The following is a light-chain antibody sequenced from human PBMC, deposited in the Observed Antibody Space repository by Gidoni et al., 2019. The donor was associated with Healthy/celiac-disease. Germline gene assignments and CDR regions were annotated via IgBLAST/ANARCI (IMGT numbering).Light chain of an antibody. CDR1: SSNIGSNT. CDR2: SNN. Sequence: QSVLTQPPPASGTPGHRVTISCSGSSSNIGSNTVNWYQQLPGTAPKLLIYSNNQRPSGVPDRFPGSKSGTSASLAISGLQSEDEADYYCAAWDDSLNGYWVFGGGTKLTVL. CDR3: AAWDDSLNGYWV. V-gene: IGLV1-44*01. J-gene: IGLJ3*02.